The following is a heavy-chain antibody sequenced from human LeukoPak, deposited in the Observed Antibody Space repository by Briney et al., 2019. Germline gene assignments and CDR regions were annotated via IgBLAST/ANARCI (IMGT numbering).Heavy chain of an antibody. J-gene: IGHJ4*02. CDR1: GYSISSGYY. CDR2: IYHSGIT. V-gene: IGHV4-38-2*02. Sequence: SETLSLTCTVSGYSISSGYYWGWIRQPPGKGLEWIGSIYHSGITYYNPSLRSRVTISVDTSKNQFSLKLSSVTAADTAVYYCAIGYCSSTSCWIDYWGQGTLVTVSS. D-gene: IGHD2-2*01. CDR3: AIGYCSSTSCWIDY.